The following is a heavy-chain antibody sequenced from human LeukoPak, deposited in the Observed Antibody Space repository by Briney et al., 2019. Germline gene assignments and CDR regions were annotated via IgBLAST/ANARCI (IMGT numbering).Heavy chain of an antibody. Sequence: ASVKVSCKASGYTFTSYYMHWVRQAPGQGLEWMGIINPSGGSTSYAQKFQGRVTMTRGTSTSTVYMELSSLRSEDTAVYYCARERVCSSTSCYKSPGDFDYWGQGTLVTVSS. D-gene: IGHD2-2*02. CDR2: INPSGGST. CDR1: GYTFTSYY. CDR3: ARERVCSSTSCYKSPGDFDY. V-gene: IGHV1-46*01. J-gene: IGHJ4*02.